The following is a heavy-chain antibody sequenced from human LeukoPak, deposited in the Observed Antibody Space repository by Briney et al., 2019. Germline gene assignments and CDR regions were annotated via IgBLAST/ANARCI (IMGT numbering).Heavy chain of an antibody. CDR2: INPNSGGT. CDR1: GYTFTGYY. D-gene: IGHD2-2*01. J-gene: IGHJ3*02. Sequence: GASVKVSCKASGYTFTGYYMHSVRQAPGQGLEWMGWINPNSGGTNYAQKFQGWVTMTRDTSISTAYMELSRLRSDDTAVYYCGVYGEPAARLRVAFDIWGQGTMVTVSS. V-gene: IGHV1-2*04. CDR3: GVYGEPAARLRVAFDI.